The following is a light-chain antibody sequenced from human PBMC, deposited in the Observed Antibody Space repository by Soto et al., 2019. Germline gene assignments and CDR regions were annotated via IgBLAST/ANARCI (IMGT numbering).Light chain of an antibody. V-gene: IGKV1-39*01. J-gene: IGKJ5*01. CDR1: QTISTY. CDR3: EQYYSTPPEIT. Sequence: DIQMTQSPSSLSASVGDRVTITCRARQTISTYLNRNQQKPGKAPQLLIYAASNLQSGVPSRFSGSGSGTAFTLTISSLQREDFATYYCEQYYSTPPEITFGQGTRLELK. CDR2: AAS.